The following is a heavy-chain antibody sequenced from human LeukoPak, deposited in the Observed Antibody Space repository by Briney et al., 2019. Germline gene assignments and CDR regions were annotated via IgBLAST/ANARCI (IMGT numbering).Heavy chain of an antibody. Sequence: SETLSLTCTVSGGSISSYYWSWIRQPAGKGLEWIGRKYTSGSTNYNPSLKSRVTMSVDTSKNQFSLKLSSVTAADTAVYYCARDEHYYDSSGYSAVFDYWGQGTLVTVSS. D-gene: IGHD3-22*01. CDR3: ARDEHYYDSSGYSAVFDY. J-gene: IGHJ4*02. CDR2: KYTSGST. V-gene: IGHV4-4*07. CDR1: GGSISSYY.